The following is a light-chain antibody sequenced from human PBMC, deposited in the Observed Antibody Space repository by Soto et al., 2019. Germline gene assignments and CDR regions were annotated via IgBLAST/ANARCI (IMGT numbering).Light chain of an antibody. CDR1: QNISVY. CDR2: DAS. V-gene: IGKV3-20*01. Sequence: EIVLTQSPATLSLSPGERATLSCMASQNISVYLAWYRQKPGQAPRLLISDASNRATGIPARFSGSGSETDFTLTISRLEPEDFAVYYCQQYGSSPRTFGQGTKVDIK. CDR3: QQYGSSPRT. J-gene: IGKJ1*01.